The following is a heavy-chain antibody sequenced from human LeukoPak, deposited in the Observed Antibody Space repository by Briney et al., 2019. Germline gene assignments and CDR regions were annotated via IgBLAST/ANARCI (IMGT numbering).Heavy chain of an antibody. CDR1: GFTFSGYS. J-gene: IGHJ3*02. D-gene: IGHD3-10*02. CDR3: ARDYVCAFNI. Sequence: GGSLRLSCVASGFTFSGYSMNWVRQAPAKGLEWVSYISSSSSAIHYADSVKGRFTISRDNAKNSLYLQMDSLRDEDTAVYYCARDYVCAFNIWGQGTMVTVSS. V-gene: IGHV3-48*02. CDR2: ISSSSSAI.